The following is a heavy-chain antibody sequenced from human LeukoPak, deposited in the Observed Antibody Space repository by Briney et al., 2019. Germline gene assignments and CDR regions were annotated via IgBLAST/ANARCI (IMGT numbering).Heavy chain of an antibody. J-gene: IGHJ4*02. V-gene: IGHV4-39*01. CDR3: ARHTVRNVFIYYFDY. D-gene: IGHD1-1*01. CDR1: GGSISSSSYY. CDR2: IYYSGST. Sequence: PSETLSLTCTVSGGSISSSSYYWGWIRQPPGKGLEWIGSIYYSGSTYYNPSLKSRVTISVDTSKNQFSLKLSSVTAADTAVYYCARHTVRNVFIYYFDYWGQGTLVTVSS.